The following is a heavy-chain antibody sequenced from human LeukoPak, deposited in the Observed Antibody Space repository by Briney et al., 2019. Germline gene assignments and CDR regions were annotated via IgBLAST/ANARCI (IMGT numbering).Heavy chain of an antibody. V-gene: IGHV5-51*01. J-gene: IGHJ1*01. CDR2: IYPGDSDT. D-gene: IGHD2-2*01. CDR1: GYSFTNYW. Sequence: GESLKISCKGSGYSFTNYWIGWVRQMPGKGLEWMGIIYPGDSDTRYIPSFQGQVTISADKSISTAYLQWSSLKASDTAMYYCARPACSSTSCYLYFQYWGQGTLVTVSS. CDR3: ARPACSSTSCYLYFQY.